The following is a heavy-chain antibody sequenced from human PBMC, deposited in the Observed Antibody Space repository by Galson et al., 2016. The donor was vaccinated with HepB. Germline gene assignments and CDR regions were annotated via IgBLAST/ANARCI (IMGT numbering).Heavy chain of an antibody. Sequence: SLRLSCAASGFTFTTYYMHWVRQGPGKGLVWVSRINTDGTATAYAESVKGRFTTSRDNAKNTLYLQMNSLTAEDTAVYYCGRFEGGDAFDYWGQGTLVTVSS. CDR3: GRFEGGDAFDY. D-gene: IGHD2-21*02. J-gene: IGHJ4*02. V-gene: IGHV3-74*01. CDR2: INTDGTAT. CDR1: GFTFTTYY.